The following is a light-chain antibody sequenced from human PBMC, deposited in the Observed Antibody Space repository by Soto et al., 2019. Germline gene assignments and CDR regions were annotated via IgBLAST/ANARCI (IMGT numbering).Light chain of an antibody. CDR1: SSDVGGYNY. CDR2: EVS. CDR3: SSYAGSNNLV. J-gene: IGLJ2*01. V-gene: IGLV2-8*01. Sequence: SVLTQPPSASGSPGQSVTISCTGTSSDVGGYNYVSWYQQHPGKAPKLMIYEVSKRPSGVPDRFSGSKSGNTASLTVSGLQAEDEAEYYCSSYAGSNNLVFGGGTKVTVL.